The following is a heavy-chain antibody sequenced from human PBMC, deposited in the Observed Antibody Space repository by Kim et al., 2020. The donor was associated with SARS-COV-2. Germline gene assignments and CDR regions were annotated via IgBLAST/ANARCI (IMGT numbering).Heavy chain of an antibody. CDR3: ATSGNSIGFDY. CDR1: GGSISSGGYS. D-gene: IGHD2-21*02. J-gene: IGHJ4*02. CDR2: IYHSGST. V-gene: IGHV4-30-2*01. Sequence: SETLSLTCAVSGGSISSGGYSWSWIRQPPGKGLEWIGYIYHSGSTYYNPSLKSRVTISVDRSKNQFSLKLSSVTAADTAVYYCATSGNSIGFDYWGQGTLVTVSS.